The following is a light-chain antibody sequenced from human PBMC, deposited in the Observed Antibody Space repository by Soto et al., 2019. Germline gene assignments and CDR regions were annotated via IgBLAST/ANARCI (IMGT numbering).Light chain of an antibody. Sequence: EIVLTQSPATLSLSPGERATLSCRASQSVSSYLAWYQQKPGQAPRLLIYDASNRGTGIPARFSGSGSGTDFTLTISSLEPEDFAVSYCQQRSKWPYTFGQGTNLEIK. CDR3: QQRSKWPYT. CDR2: DAS. CDR1: QSVSSY. V-gene: IGKV3-11*01. J-gene: IGKJ2*01.